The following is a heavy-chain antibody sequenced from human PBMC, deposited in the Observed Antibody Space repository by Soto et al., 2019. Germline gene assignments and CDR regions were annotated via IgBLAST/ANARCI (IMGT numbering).Heavy chain of an antibody. CDR2: TIPVFQTA. CDR1: GGLFSSYP. D-gene: IGHD3-22*01. Sequence: QEQLVQSGAEVKKHGSSVKVSCKASGGLFSSYPISWVRQVPGQGLEWMGGTIPVFQTAYYTQRFQGRVTITADESTNTAYMELSSLRSEDTAIYYCARGGSGYTWFNEFWGQGTLVTVSS. J-gene: IGHJ4*02. CDR3: ARGGSGYTWFNEF. V-gene: IGHV1-69*01.